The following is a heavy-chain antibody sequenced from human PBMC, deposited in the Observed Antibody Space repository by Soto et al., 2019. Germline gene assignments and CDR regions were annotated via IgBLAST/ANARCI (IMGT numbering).Heavy chain of an antibody. Sequence: QVQLVQSGAEVRKPGSSVKVSCKASGSTFSSYTVNWVRQAPGQGLGWIGRIIPILGITNYARRFQGRVTITADRSTNTACMELTSLTSEDTAVYYCARRRYCGADCYSKFYYGMDVWGQGTTVTVSS. V-gene: IGHV1-69*02. D-gene: IGHD2-21*01. CDR3: ARRRYCGADCYSKFYYGMDV. CDR2: IIPILGIT. J-gene: IGHJ6*02. CDR1: GSTFSSYT.